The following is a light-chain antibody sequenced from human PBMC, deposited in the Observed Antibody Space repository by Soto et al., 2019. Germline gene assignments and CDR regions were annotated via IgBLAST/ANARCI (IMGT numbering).Light chain of an antibody. V-gene: IGKV3-11*01. CDR1: QSVSSY. CDR3: QQRFNWPRFT. CDR2: DAS. Sequence: EIVLTQSPATLSLSPGERATLSCRASQSVSSYLAWYQQKPGQAPRLLIYDASNRATGIPARFSGGWSGTDFTLTLSSLEPEDFAVYYCQQRFNWPRFTFGQGTKLEIK. J-gene: IGKJ2*01.